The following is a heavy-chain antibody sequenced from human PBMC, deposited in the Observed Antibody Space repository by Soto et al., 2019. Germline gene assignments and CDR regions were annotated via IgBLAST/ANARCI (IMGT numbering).Heavy chain of an antibody. CDR1: GYTFTSYD. V-gene: IGHV1-8*01. J-gene: IGHJ6*02. D-gene: IGHD6-13*01. CDR3: ARRSSSWSYYYYYGMDV. Sequence: QVQLVQSGAEVKKPGASVKVSCKASGYTFTSYDINWVRQATGQGLEWMGWMNPNSGNTGYAQKFQGRVTMTRNTSISTAYMELSSLRSDDTAVYYCARRSSSWSYYYYYGMDVWGQGTTVTVSS. CDR2: MNPNSGNT.